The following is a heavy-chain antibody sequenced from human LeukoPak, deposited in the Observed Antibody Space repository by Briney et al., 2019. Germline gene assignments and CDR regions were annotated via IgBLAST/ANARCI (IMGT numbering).Heavy chain of an antibody. D-gene: IGHD1-26*01. CDR3: ARDLSEGARY. J-gene: IGHJ4*02. CDR2: IYYSGST. Sequence: SETLSLTCTVSGYSISSGYYWGWIRQPPGKGLEWIGSIYYSGSTYYNPSLKSRVTISVDTSKNQFSLKLSSVTAADTAVYYCARDLSEGARYWGQGTLVTVSS. CDR1: GYSISSGYY. V-gene: IGHV4-38-2*02.